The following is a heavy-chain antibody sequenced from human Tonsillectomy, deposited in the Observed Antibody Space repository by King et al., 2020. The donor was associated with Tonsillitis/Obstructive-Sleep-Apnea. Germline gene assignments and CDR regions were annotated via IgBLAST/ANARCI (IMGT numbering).Heavy chain of an antibody. CDR1: GFSLSTSGVG. J-gene: IGHJ6*03. CDR3: ARIVVVPAAMFRYYYYYMDV. V-gene: IGHV2-5*02. CDR2: IYWDDDK. D-gene: IGHD2-2*01. Sequence: TLKESGPTLVKPTQTLTLTCTFSGFSLSTSGVGVGWIRQPPGKALEWLALIYWDDDKRYSPSLKSRLTITKDTSKNQVVLTMTNMDPGDTATYYCARIVVVPAAMFRYYYYYMDVWGKGTTVTVSS.